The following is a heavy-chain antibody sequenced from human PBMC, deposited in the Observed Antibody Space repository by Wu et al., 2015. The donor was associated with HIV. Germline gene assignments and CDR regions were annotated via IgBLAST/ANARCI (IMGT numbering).Heavy chain of an antibody. CDR3: ARDRDGGGFYYGMDV. CDR2: IIPMYGKP. CDR1: GGSFSDYA. J-gene: IGHJ6*02. D-gene: IGHD2-15*01. V-gene: IGHV1-69*18. Sequence: QVQLVQSGAGVKKPGSSVKVSCKASGGSFSDYAISWVRQAPGQGLEWMGRIIPMYGKPIDAQKFQGRITITADDSTSTVDMELSSLRSEDTAVYFCARDRDGGGFYYGMDVWGQGTRVTVSS.